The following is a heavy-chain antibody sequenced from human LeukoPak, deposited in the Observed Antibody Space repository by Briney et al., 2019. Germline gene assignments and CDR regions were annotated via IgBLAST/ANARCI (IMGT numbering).Heavy chain of an antibody. V-gene: IGHV4-4*07. J-gene: IGHJ5*02. D-gene: IGHD3-3*01. CDR1: GGSISSYY. CDR2: IYTSGST. Sequence: SETLSLNCTVSGGSISSYYWSWIRQPAGKGLEWIGRIYTSGSTNYNPSLKSRVTMSVDTSKNQISLKLSSVTAADTAVYYCARDESSDYDFWSGYSRWFDPWGQGTLVTVSS. CDR3: ARDESSDYDFWSGYSRWFDP.